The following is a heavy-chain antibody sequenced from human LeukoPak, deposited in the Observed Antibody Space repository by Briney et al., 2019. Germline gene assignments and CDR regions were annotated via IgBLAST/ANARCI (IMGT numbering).Heavy chain of an antibody. CDR1: GGSISSGGYY. Sequence: SQTLSLTRTVSGGSISSGGYYWSWIRQHPGKGLEWIGYIYYSGSTYYNPSLKSRVTISVDTSKNQFSLKLSSVTAADTAVYYCARGADTANYYFDYWGQGTLVTVSS. D-gene: IGHD5-18*01. CDR3: ARGADTANYYFDY. J-gene: IGHJ4*02. V-gene: IGHV4-31*03. CDR2: IYYSGST.